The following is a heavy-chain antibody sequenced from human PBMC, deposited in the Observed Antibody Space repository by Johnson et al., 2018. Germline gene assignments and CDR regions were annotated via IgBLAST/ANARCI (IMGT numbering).Heavy chain of an antibody. CDR1: GFTFDDYA. Sequence: VQLVQSGGGLVQPGRSLRLSCAASGFTFDDYAMHWVRQAPGKGLEWVSGISWNSGSIGYADSVKGRFTISRDNAKNSLYLQMNSLRAEDTALYYCAAYYDILTGYGLDAFDIWGQGTMVTVSS. CDR3: AAYYDILTGYGLDAFDI. CDR2: ISWNSGSI. V-gene: IGHV3-9*01. D-gene: IGHD3-9*01. J-gene: IGHJ3*02.